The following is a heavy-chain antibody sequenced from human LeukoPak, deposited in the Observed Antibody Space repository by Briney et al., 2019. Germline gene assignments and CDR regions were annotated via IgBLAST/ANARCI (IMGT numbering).Heavy chain of an antibody. CDR3: ARGGIVGAPGGYFDY. CDR1: GGSFSGYY. Sequence: PSETLSLTCAVYGGSFSGYYWSWSRQPPGKGLEWIGEIDHSGSTNYNPSLKSRVTISVDTSKNQLSLKLSSVTAAETAAYYCARGGIVGAPGGYFDYWGQGTLVAVSS. V-gene: IGHV4-34*01. CDR2: IDHSGST. D-gene: IGHD1-26*01. J-gene: IGHJ4*02.